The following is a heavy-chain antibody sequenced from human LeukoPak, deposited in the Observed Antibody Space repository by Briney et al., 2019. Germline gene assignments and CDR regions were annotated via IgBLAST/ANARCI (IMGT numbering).Heavy chain of an antibody. CDR1: GFTFGDYA. J-gene: IGHJ4*02. CDR3: TRGGSSGCNDY. D-gene: IGHD6-19*01. V-gene: IGHV3-49*03. CDR2: IRSKAYGGTT. Sequence: PGRSLRLSCTASGFTFGDYAMSWFRQAPGKGLEWVGFIRSKAYGGTTEYAASVKGRFTSSRDESKSIASLQMNSLKTEDTAVYYCTRGGSSGCNDYWGQGTLVTVSS.